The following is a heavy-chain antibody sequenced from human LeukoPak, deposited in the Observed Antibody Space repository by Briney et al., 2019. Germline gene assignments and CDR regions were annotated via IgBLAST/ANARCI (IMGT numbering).Heavy chain of an antibody. V-gene: IGHV3-21*01. Sequence: GGSLRLSCAASGFTFSSYSMNWVRQAPGKGLEWVSSISSSSSYIYYADSVKGRFTISRDNAKNSLYLQMNGLRAEDTAVYFCARVWGPPYTSSWPDYFDYWGQGALVTVSS. CDR2: ISSSSSYI. CDR3: ARVWGPPYTSSWPDYFDY. CDR1: GFTFSSYS. J-gene: IGHJ4*02. D-gene: IGHD6-13*01.